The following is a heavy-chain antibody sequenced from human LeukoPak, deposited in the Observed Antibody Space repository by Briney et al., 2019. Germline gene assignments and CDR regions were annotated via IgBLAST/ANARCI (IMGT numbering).Heavy chain of an antibody. V-gene: IGHV4-4*07. CDR2: IYRSGST. J-gene: IGHJ3*02. Sequence: SESLSLTCTVSGVSISDDYWSWIRQPAGKGLEWIVRIYRSGSTNYNPSLKSRVTMSVATTKNPFSLTLSSVTAAETAVYYWARHANDTGYYAFDIWGRGTMVTVSS. CDR3: ARHANDTGYYAFDI. CDR1: GVSISDDY. D-gene: IGHD1-1*01.